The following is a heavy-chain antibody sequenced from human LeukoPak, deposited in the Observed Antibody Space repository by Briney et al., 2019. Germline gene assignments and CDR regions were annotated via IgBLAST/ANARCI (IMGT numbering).Heavy chain of an antibody. CDR3: ARRRLPIRGYSYGYIDY. D-gene: IGHD5-18*01. V-gene: IGHV1-69*13. Sequence: ASVKVSCKASGGTFSSYAISWVRQAPGQGLEWMGGIIPIFGTANYAQKFQGRVTITADESTSTAYMELSSLRSEDTAVYYCARRRLPIRGYSYGYIDYWGQGTLVTVSS. CDR2: IIPIFGTA. CDR1: GGTFSSYA. J-gene: IGHJ4*02.